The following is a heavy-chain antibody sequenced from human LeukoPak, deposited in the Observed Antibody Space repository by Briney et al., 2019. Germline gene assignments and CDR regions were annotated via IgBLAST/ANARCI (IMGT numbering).Heavy chain of an antibody. CDR2: IYPGDSDT. Sequence: GESLKISCKGSGYSFTSYWIGWVRQMPGKGLEWMGIIYPGDSDTRYSPSFQGQVTISADKSISTAYLQWSSLKASDTAMYYCAITRLTTLDAFDIWGQVTMVTVSS. CDR3: AITRLTTLDAFDI. CDR1: GYSFTSYW. D-gene: IGHD4-17*01. J-gene: IGHJ3*02. V-gene: IGHV5-51*01.